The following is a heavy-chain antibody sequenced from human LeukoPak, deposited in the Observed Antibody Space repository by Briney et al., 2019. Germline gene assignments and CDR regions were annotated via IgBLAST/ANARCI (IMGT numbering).Heavy chain of an antibody. V-gene: IGHV3-43*02. D-gene: IGHD6-13*01. Sequence: PGGSLRLSCAASGFTFDDYAMHWVRQAPGKGLEWVSLISGDVGSTYYADSVKGRFTITRDNRINPLYLQMNSLRTEDTALYYCAKDKDWAAAGILDVWGQGTLVTVSS. CDR2: ISGDVGST. CDR3: AKDKDWAAAGILDV. J-gene: IGHJ4*02. CDR1: GFTFDDYA.